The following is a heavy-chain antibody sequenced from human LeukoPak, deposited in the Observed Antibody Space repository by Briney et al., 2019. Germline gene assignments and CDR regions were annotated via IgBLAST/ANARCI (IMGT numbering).Heavy chain of an antibody. CDR1: GFTFGDYA. Sequence: GGSLRLSCTASGFTFGDYAMSWVRQAPGKGLEWVGFIRSKAYGGTTEYAASVKGRFTISRDDSKSIAYLQMNSLKTEDTAVYYCTRDALPYDILTGYYEDAFDIWGQGTMVTVSS. CDR3: TRDALPYDILTGYYEDAFDI. CDR2: IRSKAYGGTT. V-gene: IGHV3-49*04. D-gene: IGHD3-9*01. J-gene: IGHJ3*02.